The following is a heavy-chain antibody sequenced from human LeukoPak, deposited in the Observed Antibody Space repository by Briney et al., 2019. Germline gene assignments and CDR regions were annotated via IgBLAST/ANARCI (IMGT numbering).Heavy chain of an antibody. CDR2: IYFGGTT. J-gene: IGHJ5*02. CDR3: ARHRSDTGGKKGVNWFDP. D-gene: IGHD4-23*01. V-gene: IGHV4-59*01. Sequence: PSEPLSLTCSVSGGSIKNYYWSWIRQPPGKGLEWLSNIYFGGTTDYNSSLKSRLTISVDTFKNQLSLNLQSVTAADTATYYCARHRSDTGGKKGVNWFDPWGQGTLVTVSS. CDR1: GGSIKNYY.